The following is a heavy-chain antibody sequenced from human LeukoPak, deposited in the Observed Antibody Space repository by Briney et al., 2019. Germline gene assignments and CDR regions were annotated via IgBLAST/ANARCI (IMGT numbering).Heavy chain of an antibody. CDR3: ARDGVATGTGDY. Sequence: VSVKVSCKASGYTFTSYGISWVRQAPGQGLEWMGWINPNSGGTNYAQKFQGRVTMTRDTSISTAYMELSRLRSDDTAVYYCARDGVATGTGDYWGQGTLVTVSS. V-gene: IGHV1-2*02. D-gene: IGHD5-12*01. CDR2: INPNSGGT. CDR1: GYTFTSYG. J-gene: IGHJ4*02.